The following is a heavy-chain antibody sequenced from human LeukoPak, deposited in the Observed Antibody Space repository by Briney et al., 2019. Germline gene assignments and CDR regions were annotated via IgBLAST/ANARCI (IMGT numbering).Heavy chain of an antibody. V-gene: IGHV4-30-4*07. J-gene: IGHJ3*02. D-gene: IGHD6-19*01. Sequence: SQTLSLTCAVSGGSISSGGYSWSWIRQPPGKGLEWIGYIYYSGSTNYNPSLKSRVTISVDTSKNQFSLKLSSVTAADTAVYYCANAGLAGLXAFDI. CDR2: IYYSGST. CDR1: GGSISSGGYS. CDR3: ANAGLAGLXAFDI.